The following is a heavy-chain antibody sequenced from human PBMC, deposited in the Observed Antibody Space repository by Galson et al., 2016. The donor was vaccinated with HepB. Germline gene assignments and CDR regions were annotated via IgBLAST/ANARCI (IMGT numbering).Heavy chain of an antibody. CDR2: ICSGGTT. D-gene: IGHD4-17*01. Sequence: SLRLSCAASGFTVSSNYMTWVRQAPGKGLEWVSVICSGGTTYYADSVKGRFTISRDNSKNTLFLQMNTLRAEDTAVYYCARGVYGDHGWFDYWGQGTLVTVSS. CDR1: GFTVSSNY. CDR3: ARGVYGDHGWFDY. J-gene: IGHJ4*02. V-gene: IGHV3-66*02.